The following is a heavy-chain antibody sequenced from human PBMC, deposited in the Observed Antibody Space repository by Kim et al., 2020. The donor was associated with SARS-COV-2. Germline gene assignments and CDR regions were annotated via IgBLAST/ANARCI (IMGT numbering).Heavy chain of an antibody. Sequence: GGSLRLSCAASGFTFSSYWMSWVRQAPGKGLEWVANIKQDGSEKYYVDSVKGRFTISRDNAKNSLYLQMNSLRAEDTAVYYCARDTMITFGGVKFAFDIWGQGTMVTVSS. CDR1: GFTFSSYW. J-gene: IGHJ3*02. D-gene: IGHD3-16*01. V-gene: IGHV3-7*01. CDR3: ARDTMITFGGVKFAFDI. CDR2: IKQDGSEK.